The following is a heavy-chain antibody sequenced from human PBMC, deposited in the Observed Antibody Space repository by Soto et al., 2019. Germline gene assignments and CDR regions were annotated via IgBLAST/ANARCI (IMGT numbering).Heavy chain of an antibody. V-gene: IGHV1-69*13. Sequence: ASVKVSCKASGGTFSSYAISWVRQAPGQGLEWMGGIIPIFGTANYAQKFQGRVTITADESTSTAYMELSSLRSEDTAVYYCAKATQRNSQVFVKAHDGGDAFDIWCQGIMVTVSS. CDR3: AKATQRNSQVFVKAHDGGDAFDI. CDR2: IIPIFGTA. J-gene: IGHJ3*02. D-gene: IGHD1-1*01. CDR1: GGTFSSYA.